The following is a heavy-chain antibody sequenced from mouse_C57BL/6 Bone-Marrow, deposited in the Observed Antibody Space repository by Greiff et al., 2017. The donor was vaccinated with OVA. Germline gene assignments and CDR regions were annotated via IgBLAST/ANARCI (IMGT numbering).Heavy chain of an antibody. V-gene: IGHV1-82*01. Sequence: QVQLQQSGPELVKPGASVKISCKASGYAFSSSWMNWVKQRPGKGLEWIGRILPGDGDTNYNGKFKGKATLTADKSSSTAYMQLSSLTSEDSAVYFCARRGDITTVVDYWGQGTTLTVSS. D-gene: IGHD1-1*01. J-gene: IGHJ2*01. CDR3: ARRGDITTVVDY. CDR2: ILPGDGDT. CDR1: GYAFSSSW.